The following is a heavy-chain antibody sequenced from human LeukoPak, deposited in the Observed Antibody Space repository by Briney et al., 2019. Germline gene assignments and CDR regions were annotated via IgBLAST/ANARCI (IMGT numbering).Heavy chain of an antibody. D-gene: IGHD6-19*01. V-gene: IGHV4-34*01. Sequence: SETLSLTCAVYGGSFSGYYWSWIRQPPGQGLEWIGDINQSGSTNCNLSLKSRVTISVDTSKNQFSLKLSSVTAADTAVYYCASLVAVAGTVYWGQGTLVTVSS. CDR1: GGSFSGYY. CDR3: ASLVAVAGTVY. CDR2: INQSGST. J-gene: IGHJ4*02.